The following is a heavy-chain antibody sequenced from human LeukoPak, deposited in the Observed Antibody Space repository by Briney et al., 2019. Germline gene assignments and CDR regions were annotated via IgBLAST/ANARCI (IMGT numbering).Heavy chain of an antibody. D-gene: IGHD3-3*01. V-gene: IGHV3-73*01. Sequence: GGSLRLSCAASGFTFSGSAMHWVRQASGKGLEWVGRIRSKANSYATAYAASVKGRFTISRDDSKNTAYLHMNSLKTEDTAVYYCTRTYDFWSGYSGPYYYMDVWGKGTTVTVSS. CDR2: IRSKANSYAT. J-gene: IGHJ6*03. CDR1: GFTFSGSA. CDR3: TRTYDFWSGYSGPYYYMDV.